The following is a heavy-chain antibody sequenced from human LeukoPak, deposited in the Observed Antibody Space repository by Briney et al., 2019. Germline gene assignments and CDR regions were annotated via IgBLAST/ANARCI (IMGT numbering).Heavy chain of an antibody. D-gene: IGHD3-10*01. J-gene: IGHJ5*02. CDR3: ARGGYYGSGNDFRFDP. CDR2: IHTSGST. Sequence: NPSETLSLTCTVSGGSISSYYWNWIRQPAGKGLEWIGRIHTSGSTNYNPSLKSRVTMSVDTSKNKFSLKLSSVTAADTAVYYCARGGYYGSGNDFRFDPWGQGTLVTVSS. CDR1: GGSISSYY. V-gene: IGHV4-4*07.